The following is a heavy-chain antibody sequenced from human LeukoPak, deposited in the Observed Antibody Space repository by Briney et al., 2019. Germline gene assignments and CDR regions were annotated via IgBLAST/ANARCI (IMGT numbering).Heavy chain of an antibody. CDR1: GYTFTSQY. CDR2: IYPGDSET. V-gene: IGHV5-51*01. Sequence: HGESLKISCKGSGYTFTSQYTAWVRQMPGRGLEWMGIIYPGDSETRYSPSFQGQVSISADKSISTVYLEWSSLRASDTAMYYCARHARVGANKIYDYFDTWGQGTLVTVSS. D-gene: IGHD1-26*01. J-gene: IGHJ5*02. CDR3: ARHARVGANKIYDYFDT.